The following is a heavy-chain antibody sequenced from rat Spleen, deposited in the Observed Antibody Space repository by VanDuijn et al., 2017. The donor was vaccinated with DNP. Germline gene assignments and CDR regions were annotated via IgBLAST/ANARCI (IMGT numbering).Heavy chain of an antibody. Sequence: EVQLVESGGDLVQPGRSLTLSCVASGFTFNNYWMAWIRQVPGKGLEWVASITRSGGSPFYPDSVKDRFTISRDNAKNTLYLQMSSLRSEDTATYYCTRHEDYSSYIYGFAYWGQGTLVTVSS. V-gene: IGHV5-31*01. CDR3: TRHEDYSSYIYGFAY. CDR1: GFTFNNYW. J-gene: IGHJ3*01. D-gene: IGHD1-2*01. CDR2: ITRSGGSP.